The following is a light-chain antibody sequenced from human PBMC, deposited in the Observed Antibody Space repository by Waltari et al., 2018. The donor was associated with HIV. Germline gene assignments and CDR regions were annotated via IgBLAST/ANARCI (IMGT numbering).Light chain of an antibody. J-gene: IGLJ2*01. CDR2: DNN. V-gene: IGLV1-51*01. CDR1: SSNIGHNY. CDR3: GTWDSSLSAGGV. Sequence: QSVLTQPHSVSAAPGQKVTIPCSGSSSNIGHNYLSWYQQLPGTAPKLLIYDNNKRPSGIPDRFSGSKSGTSATLGITGLQTGDEADYYCGTWDSSLSAGGVFGGGTKLTVL.